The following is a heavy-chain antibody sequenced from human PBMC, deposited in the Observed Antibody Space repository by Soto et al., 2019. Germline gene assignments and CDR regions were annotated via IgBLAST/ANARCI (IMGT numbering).Heavy chain of an antibody. V-gene: IGHV2-5*02. Sequence: QITLKESGPTLVQPTQTLTLTCTFSGFSLSTSGVGVGWIRQPPGKALAWLTFIYWDDDKRNSPFLKSRLTITKTTSKNQAVLTTTTMDPVDTATYSCAPLVVGGITYYFDSWGQGTLVTVSS. CDR2: IYWDDDK. CDR3: APLVVGGITYYFDS. D-gene: IGHD1-26*01. CDR1: GFSLSTSGVG. J-gene: IGHJ4*02.